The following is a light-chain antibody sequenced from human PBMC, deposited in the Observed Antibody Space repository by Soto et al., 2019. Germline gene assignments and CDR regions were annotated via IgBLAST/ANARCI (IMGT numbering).Light chain of an antibody. V-gene: IGKV3-11*01. CDR1: QTVGRY. Sequence: EIVLTQSPATLSLSPGDRVTLSCRASQTVGRYLSWYQHSPGQGPRLLVYDASNRATGIPARFIGSGSETDSTLPIRSLEPEDFAVYYCQQRLHWPITFGQGTRLEIK. CDR3: QQRLHWPIT. CDR2: DAS. J-gene: IGKJ5*01.